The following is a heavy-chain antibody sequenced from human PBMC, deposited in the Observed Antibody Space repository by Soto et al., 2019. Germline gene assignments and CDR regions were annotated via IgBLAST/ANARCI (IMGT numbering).Heavy chain of an antibody. Sequence: SETLSLTCAVYGGSFSGYYWSWIRQPPGKGLEWIGEINHSGSTNYNPSLKRRVTISVDTSNNQFSLKLSSVTAADTAVYYCARAPDPGVLVTAIENYFDYWGQGTLVTVSS. D-gene: IGHD2-21*02. V-gene: IGHV4-34*01. CDR1: GGSFSGYY. CDR3: ARAPDPGVLVTAIENYFDY. J-gene: IGHJ4*02. CDR2: INHSGST.